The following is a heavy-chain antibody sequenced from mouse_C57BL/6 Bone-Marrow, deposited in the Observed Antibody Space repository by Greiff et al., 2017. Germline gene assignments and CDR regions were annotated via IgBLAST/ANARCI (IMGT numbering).Heavy chain of an antibody. D-gene: IGHD2-2*01. CDR1: EYEFPSHD. CDR2: INSDGGST. CDR3: ARLLWLRRDAMDY. J-gene: IGHJ4*01. V-gene: IGHV5-2*01. Sequence: DVKLVESGGGLVQPGESLKLSCESNEYEFPSHDMSWVRKTPEKRLELVAAINSDGGSTYYPDTMERRFIISRYNTKKTLYLQMSSLRSEDTALYYCARLLWLRRDAMDYWGQGTSVTVSS.